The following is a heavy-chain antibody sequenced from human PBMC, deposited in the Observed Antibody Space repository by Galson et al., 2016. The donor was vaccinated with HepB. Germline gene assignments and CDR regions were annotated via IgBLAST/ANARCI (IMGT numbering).Heavy chain of an antibody. CDR2: ISYDGSNK. CDR1: GFISSVYG. CDR3: AKNLNYDIMTGYYANWYFDL. J-gene: IGHJ2*01. Sequence: SLRLSCAASGFISSVYGMHWVRQTPGKGLEWVAVISYDGSNKYYADSVKGRFTISRDNSKKTLYLQMNSLRAEDTAVYYCAKNLNYDIMTGYYANWYFDLWGRGTLVTVSS. D-gene: IGHD3-9*01. V-gene: IGHV3-30*18.